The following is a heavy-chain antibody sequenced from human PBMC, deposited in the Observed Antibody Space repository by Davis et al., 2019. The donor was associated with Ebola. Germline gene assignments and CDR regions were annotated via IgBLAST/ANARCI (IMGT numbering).Heavy chain of an antibody. Sequence: PGGSLRLSCAASGFTFSSYGMHWVRQAPGKGLEWVAFIRYDGSNKYYADSVKGRFTISRDNSKNTLYLQMNSLRAEDTAVYYCARNVRGDYYYHMDVWGKGTTVTVSS. CDR1: GFTFSSYG. D-gene: IGHD3-10*02. J-gene: IGHJ6*03. CDR3: ARNVRGDYYYHMDV. CDR2: IRYDGSNK. V-gene: IGHV3-30*02.